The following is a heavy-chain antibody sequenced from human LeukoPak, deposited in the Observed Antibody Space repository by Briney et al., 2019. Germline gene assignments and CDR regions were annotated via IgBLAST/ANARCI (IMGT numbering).Heavy chain of an antibody. V-gene: IGHV3-21*01. CDR3: ARDHLHYGDYVGDY. J-gene: IGHJ4*02. CDR1: GITFRTSS. Sequence: PGGSLRLSCTVSGITFRTSSFNWVRQVPGKGLEWVSSISSSSSYIYYADSVKGRFTISRDNAKNSLYLQMNSLRAEDTAVYYCARDHLHYGDYVGDYWGQGTLVTVSS. D-gene: IGHD4-17*01. CDR2: ISSSSSYI.